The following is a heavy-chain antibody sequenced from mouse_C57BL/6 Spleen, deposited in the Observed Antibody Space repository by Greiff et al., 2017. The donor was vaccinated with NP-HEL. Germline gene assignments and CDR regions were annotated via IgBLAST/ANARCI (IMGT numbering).Heavy chain of an antibody. V-gene: IGHV1-15*01. J-gene: IGHJ2*01. CDR2: IDPETGGT. D-gene: IGHD1-1*01. CDR1: GYTFTDYE. CDR3: TRGAYYGSRSYFDY. Sequence: QVQLKQSGAELVRPGASVTLSCKASGYTFTDYEMHWVKQTPVHGLEWIGAIDPETGGTAYNQKFKGKAILTADKSSSTAYMELRSLTSEDSAVYYCTRGAYYGSRSYFDYWGQGTTLTVSS.